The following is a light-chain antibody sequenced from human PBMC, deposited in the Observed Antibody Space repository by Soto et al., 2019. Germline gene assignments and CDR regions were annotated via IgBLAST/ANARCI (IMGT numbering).Light chain of an antibody. Sequence: EIVLTQSPGTLSLSPGERATLTCRASQSVRSSYLAWYQQQPGQAPRLLIHGASRRATGIPDRFSGSGSGTDFTLTINRLEPEDFAVYFCHQYGDRWTFGQGTKVDI. CDR1: QSVRSSY. J-gene: IGKJ1*01. CDR2: GAS. CDR3: HQYGDRWT. V-gene: IGKV3-20*01.